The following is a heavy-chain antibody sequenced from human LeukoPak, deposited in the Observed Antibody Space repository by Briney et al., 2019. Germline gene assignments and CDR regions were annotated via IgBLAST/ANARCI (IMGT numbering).Heavy chain of an antibody. CDR3: AKGIYGSGSYYGNGLDV. CDR2: INYSGST. Sequence: SETLSLTCTVSGGSISSYYWSWIRQPPGKGLEWIGNINYSGSTKYNPSLKSRVVMSVDTSKNQFSLKLSSVTAADTAVYYCAKGIYGSGSYYGNGLDVWGRGTTVTVSS. CDR1: GGSISSYY. D-gene: IGHD3-10*01. V-gene: IGHV4-59*01. J-gene: IGHJ6*02.